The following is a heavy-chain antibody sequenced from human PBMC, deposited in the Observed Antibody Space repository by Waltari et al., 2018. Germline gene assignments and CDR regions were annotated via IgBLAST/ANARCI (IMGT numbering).Heavy chain of an antibody. J-gene: IGHJ4*02. V-gene: IGHV4-59*01. CDR1: GGSISSYY. CDR3: ARGSGSLQLDY. D-gene: IGHD1-1*01. Sequence: QVQLQESGPGLVKPSETLSLTCTVSGGSISSYYWSWIRQPPGKGLGWIGSIYYSGSTNSNPSLKSRVTISVATSKNQFSRKLSSVTAADTAVYYCARGSGSLQLDYWGQGTLVTVSS. CDR2: IYYSGST.